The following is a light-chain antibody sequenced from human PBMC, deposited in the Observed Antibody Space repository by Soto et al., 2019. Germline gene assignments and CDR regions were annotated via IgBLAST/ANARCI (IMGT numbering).Light chain of an antibody. Sequence: EIVLTQSPGTLSLSPGERATLSCRASQSVSSSYLAWYQQKPGQAPRPLIYGASSRAIGIPDRFSGSGSGTDFTLTISRLEPEDIAVYYCQKYGSSPWTFGQGTKVEIK. J-gene: IGKJ1*01. CDR1: QSVSSSY. CDR2: GAS. CDR3: QKYGSSPWT. V-gene: IGKV3-20*01.